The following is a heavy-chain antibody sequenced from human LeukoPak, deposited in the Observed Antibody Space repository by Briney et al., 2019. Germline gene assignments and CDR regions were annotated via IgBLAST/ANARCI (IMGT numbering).Heavy chain of an antibody. CDR1: GFTFSNDV. Sequence: GGSLRLSCTASGFTFSNDVMSWVRQAPGQGLEWVSAICGLGSTTYYADSVKGRFTISRDNSKNTLYLHLTTLRADDTAVYYCAKDRGTVFGVATDFEHWGQGTQVTVSS. CDR2: ICGLGSTT. V-gene: IGHV3-23*01. J-gene: IGHJ4*02. CDR3: AKDRGTVFGVATDFEH. D-gene: IGHD3-3*01.